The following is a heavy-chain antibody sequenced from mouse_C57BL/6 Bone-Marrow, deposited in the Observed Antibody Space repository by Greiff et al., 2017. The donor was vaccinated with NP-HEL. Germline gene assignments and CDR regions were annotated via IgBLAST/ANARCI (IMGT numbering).Heavy chain of an antibody. V-gene: IGHV5-4*01. Sequence: EVQLMESGGGLVKPGGSLKLSCAASGFTFSSYAMSWVRQTPEKRLEWVATISDGGSYTYYPDNVKGRFTISRDNAKNNLYLQMSHLKSEDTAMYYCARELGQDYALDYWGQGTSVTVSS. CDR3: ARELGQDYALDY. J-gene: IGHJ4*01. D-gene: IGHD4-1*01. CDR2: ISDGGSYT. CDR1: GFTFSSYA.